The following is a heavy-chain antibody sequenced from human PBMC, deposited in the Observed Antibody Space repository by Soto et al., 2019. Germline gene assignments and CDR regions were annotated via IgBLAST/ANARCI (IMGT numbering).Heavy chain of an antibody. CDR3: ARGPGVSSSWPELNHYYYYYYMDV. J-gene: IGHJ6*03. Sequence: ASVKVSCKASGYTFTSYGMHWVRQAPGQGLEWMGWINPNSGGTNYAQKFQGWVTMTRDTSISTAYMELSRLRSDDTAVYYCARGPGVSSSWPELNHYYYYYYMDVWGKGTTVTVSS. CDR2: INPNSGGT. CDR1: GYTFTSYG. V-gene: IGHV1-2*04. D-gene: IGHD6-13*01.